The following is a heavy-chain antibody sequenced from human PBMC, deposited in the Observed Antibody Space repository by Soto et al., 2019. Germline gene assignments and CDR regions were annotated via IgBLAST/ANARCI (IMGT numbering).Heavy chain of an antibody. CDR2: ISDNGGST. CDR1: GFTFSVYA. V-gene: IGHV3-23*01. Sequence: EVQLLESGGGLVQPGGSLRLSCAASGFTFSVYAMTWVRQAPGKGLVWVSYISDNGGSTYYADSVKGRFTISRDNSKNTVHLQMNSLRAEDSAVYYCAIDRWDAYDASWGQGTLVTVSS. D-gene: IGHD5-12*01. CDR3: AIDRWDAYDAS. J-gene: IGHJ5*02.